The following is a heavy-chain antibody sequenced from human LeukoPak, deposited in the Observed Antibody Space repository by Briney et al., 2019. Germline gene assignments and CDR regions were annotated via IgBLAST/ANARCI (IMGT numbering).Heavy chain of an antibody. Sequence: PGGSLRLSCAPSSAFRFTFSYSGSPWVRQAPGKGLEWLTFIQYDGIAQYFAASVKGRFIISRDNTKKTLYLHMNSLRAEDTALYYCAREGKRDILGGLDVWGQGTTVTVSS. D-gene: IGHD5-12*01. CDR3: AREGKRDILGGLDV. J-gene: IGHJ6*02. CDR1: RFTFSYSG. V-gene: IGHV3-30*02. CDR2: IQYDGIAQ.